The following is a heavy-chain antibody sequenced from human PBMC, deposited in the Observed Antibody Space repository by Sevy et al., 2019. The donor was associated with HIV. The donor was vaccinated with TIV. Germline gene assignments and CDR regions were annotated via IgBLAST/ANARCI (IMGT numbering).Heavy chain of an antibody. Sequence: SETLSLTCSVSGASITSTDYYWGWIRQSPGKGLEWIASIRHGGYTFYNPSLKNRVSISADTSKNQFSLKLRFVSVAETSIYYCVGRKLTYSSGWHYFDYWGQGTVVTVSS. D-gene: IGHD6-19*01. CDR3: VGRKLTYSSGWHYFDY. J-gene: IGHJ4*02. CDR2: IRHGGYT. CDR1: GASITSTDYY. V-gene: IGHV4-39*01.